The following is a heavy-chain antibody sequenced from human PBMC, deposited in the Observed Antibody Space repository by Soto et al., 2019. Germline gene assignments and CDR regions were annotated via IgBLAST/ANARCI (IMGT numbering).Heavy chain of an antibody. V-gene: IGHV1-18*01. CDR1: GYTFTSYG. CDR2: ISAYNGNT. D-gene: IGHD3-22*01. J-gene: IGHJ2*01. Sequence: ASVKVSCKASGYTFTSYGISWVRQAPGQGLEWMGWISAYNGNTNYAQKLQGRVTMTTDTSTSTAYTELRSLRSDDTAVYYCARYYDSSGYFGDWYFDLWGRGTLVTVSS. CDR3: ARYYDSSGYFGDWYFDL.